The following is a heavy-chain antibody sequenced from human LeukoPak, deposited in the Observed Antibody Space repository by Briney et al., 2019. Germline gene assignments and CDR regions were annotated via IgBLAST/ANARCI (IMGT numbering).Heavy chain of an antibody. J-gene: IGHJ3*02. V-gene: IGHV3-23*01. CDR2: ISGSGGST. D-gene: IGHD3-9*01. CDR1: GFTFSSYA. CDR3: ARARYSPYAFDI. Sequence: GGSLRLSCAASGFTFSSYAMSWVRQAPGKGLEWVSAISGSGGSTYYADSVKGRFTISRDNSKNTLYLQMNSLRADDTAVYYCARARYSPYAFDIWGQGTMVTVSS.